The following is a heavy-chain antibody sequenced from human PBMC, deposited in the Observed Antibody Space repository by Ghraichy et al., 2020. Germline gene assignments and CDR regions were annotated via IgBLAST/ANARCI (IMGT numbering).Heavy chain of an antibody. V-gene: IGHV3-33*01. Sequence: GGSLRLSCAASGFTFSSYGMHWVRQAPGKGLEWVAVIWYDGSNKYYADSVKGRFTISRDNSKNTLYLQMNSLRAEDTAVYYCARRVGGRGYSSSHSTYYYYMDVWGKGTTVTVSS. J-gene: IGHJ6*03. CDR1: GFTFSSYG. D-gene: IGHD6-13*01. CDR3: ARRVGGRGYSSSHSTYYYYMDV. CDR2: IWYDGSNK.